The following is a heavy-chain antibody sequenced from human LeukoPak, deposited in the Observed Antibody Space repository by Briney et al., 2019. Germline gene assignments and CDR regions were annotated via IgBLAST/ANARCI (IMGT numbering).Heavy chain of an antibody. V-gene: IGHV4-39*07. Sequence: SETLSLTCTVSGGSISSSSYYWGWIRQPPGKGLEWIGSIYYSGSTYYNPSLKSRVTISVDTSKNQFSLKLSSVTAADTAVYYCATGVAASSRDYWGQGTLVTVSS. CDR2: IYYSGST. CDR1: GGSISSSSYY. J-gene: IGHJ4*02. CDR3: ATGVAASSRDY. D-gene: IGHD6-13*01.